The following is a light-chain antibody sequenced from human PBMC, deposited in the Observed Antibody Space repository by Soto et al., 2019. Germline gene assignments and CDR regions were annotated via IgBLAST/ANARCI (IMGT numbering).Light chain of an antibody. V-gene: IGLV2-14*01. Sequence: QSALTQPASVSGSPGQSITISCTGTSSDVGSYNYVSWYQQHPGKAPKLMIYEVSDRPSGISSRFSGSKSSNTASLTISGLQTEDEADYYCSSYTSSSTLFGTGTKLTVL. CDR1: SSDVGSYNY. CDR3: SSYTSSSTL. J-gene: IGLJ1*01. CDR2: EVS.